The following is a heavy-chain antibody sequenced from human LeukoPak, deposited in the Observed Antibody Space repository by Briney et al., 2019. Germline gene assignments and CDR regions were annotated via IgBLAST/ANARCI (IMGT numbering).Heavy chain of an antibody. D-gene: IGHD6-13*01. V-gene: IGHV3-48*04. CDR2: ISSSSSTI. J-gene: IGHJ6*02. CDR3: AREGRIAAAGTISYYYGMDV. CDR1: GFAFSSYS. Sequence: GGSLRLSCAASGFAFSSYSMNWVRQAPGKGLEWVSSISSSSSTIYYADSVKGRFTISRDNAKNSLYLQMNSLRAEDTAVYYCAREGRIAAAGTISYYYGMDVWGQGTTVTVSS.